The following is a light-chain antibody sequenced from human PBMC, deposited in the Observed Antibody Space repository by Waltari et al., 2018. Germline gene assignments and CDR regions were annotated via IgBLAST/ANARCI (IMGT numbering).Light chain of an antibody. J-gene: IGLJ3*02. CDR2: EVS. CDR3: AAWDDSLNGV. V-gene: IGLV2-23*02. Sequence: QSALTQPASVSGSPGQSITISCTGTSSDVGSYNLVPWYQQHPGKAPKLMIYEVSKRPSGVSNRFSGSKSGNKASLTISGLQAEDEADYYCAAWDDSLNGVFGGGTKLTVL. CDR1: SSDVGSYNL.